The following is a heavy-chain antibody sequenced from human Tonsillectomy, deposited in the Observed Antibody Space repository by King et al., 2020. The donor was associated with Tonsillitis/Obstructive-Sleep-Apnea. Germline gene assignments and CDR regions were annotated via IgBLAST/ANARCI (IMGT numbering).Heavy chain of an antibody. Sequence: LQLQESGPGLVKLSETLSLTCTVSGGSISSSSYYWGWIRQPPGKGLEWIGSIYYSGSTYYNPSLKSRVTISVDTSKNQFSLKLSSVTAADTAVYYCARRLYCSGGSCYPVRMNWFDPWGQGTLVTVSS. CDR1: GGSISSSSYY. D-gene: IGHD2-15*01. CDR2: IYYSGST. V-gene: IGHV4-39*01. CDR3: ARRLYCSGGSCYPVRMNWFDP. J-gene: IGHJ5*02.